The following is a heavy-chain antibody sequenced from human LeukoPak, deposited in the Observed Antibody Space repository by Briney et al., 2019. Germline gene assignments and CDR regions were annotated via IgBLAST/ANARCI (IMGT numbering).Heavy chain of an antibody. Sequence: SVKVSCKASGGTFSSYAISWVRQAPGQGLEWMGRIIPILGIANYAQKFQGRVTITADKSTSTAYMELSSLRSEDTAVHYCARGEYYCSSTSCYGYYFDYWGQGTLVTVSS. V-gene: IGHV1-69*04. CDR3: ARGEYYCSSTSCYGYYFDY. D-gene: IGHD2-2*01. J-gene: IGHJ4*02. CDR1: GGTFSSYA. CDR2: IIPILGIA.